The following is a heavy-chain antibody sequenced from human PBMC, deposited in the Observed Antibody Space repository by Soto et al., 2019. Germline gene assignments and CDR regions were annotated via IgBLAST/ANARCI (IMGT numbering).Heavy chain of an antibody. D-gene: IGHD2-15*01. CDR3: AREEVAACRGESCYAYNSGRGHFYFYGMDV. J-gene: IGHJ6*02. CDR2: IIPSFGTT. V-gene: IGHV1-69*01. CDR1: GGTFSNFA. Sequence: QVQLVQSGAEVKKPGSSVRVSCKASGGTFSNFAISWVRQAPGQGFVWVGGIIPSFGTTNYAQQFQGDVTITADVSTSTAYLELTSLTSEDTAVYYCAREEVAACRGESCYAYNSGRGHFYFYGMDVWGQGTSVTVS.